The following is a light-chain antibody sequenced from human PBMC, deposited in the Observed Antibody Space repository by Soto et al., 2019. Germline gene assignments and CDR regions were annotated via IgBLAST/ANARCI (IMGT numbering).Light chain of an antibody. Sequence: QAVVTQEPSFSVSPGRTVTLTCGLSSGSVSTSNYPTWYQQTPGQAPRTLIYSTNTRSSGVPDRFSGSILGSKAALTITGAPSADESDYYCVLYLGSAVWVFGGGTKVTVL. CDR1: SGSVSTSNY. J-gene: IGLJ3*02. CDR3: VLYLGSAVWV. V-gene: IGLV8-61*01. CDR2: STN.